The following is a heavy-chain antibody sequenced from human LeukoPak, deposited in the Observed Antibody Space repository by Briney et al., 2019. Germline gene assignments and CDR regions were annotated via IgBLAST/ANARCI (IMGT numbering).Heavy chain of an antibody. CDR3: AKVPQYSSGWYPIDY. CDR1: GFTFSSYG. D-gene: IGHD6-19*01. Sequence: HPGGSLRLSCAASGFTFSSYGMHWVRQAPGKGLEWVAFIRYDGSNKYYADSVKGRFTISRDNSKNTLYLQMNSLRAEDTAVYYCAKVPQYSSGWYPIDYWGQGTLVTVSS. CDR2: IRYDGSNK. J-gene: IGHJ4*02. V-gene: IGHV3-30*02.